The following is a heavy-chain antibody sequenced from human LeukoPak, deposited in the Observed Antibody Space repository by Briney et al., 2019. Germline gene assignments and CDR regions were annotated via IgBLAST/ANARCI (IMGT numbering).Heavy chain of an antibody. D-gene: IGHD3-16*02. Sequence: GGSLRLSCAASGFTFSSYSMNWVRQAPGKGLEWVSSISSSSSYIYYIDSVKGRFTISRDNSKNTLYLQMNGLRAEDTAVYYCAKVRDTFGLYYYMDVWGKGTTVIVSS. V-gene: IGHV3-21*01. J-gene: IGHJ6*03. CDR3: AKVRDTFGLYYYMDV. CDR2: ISSSSSYI. CDR1: GFTFSSYS.